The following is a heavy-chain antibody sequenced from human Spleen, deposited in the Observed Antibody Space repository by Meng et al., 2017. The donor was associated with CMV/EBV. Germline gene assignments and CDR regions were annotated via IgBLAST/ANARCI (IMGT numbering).Heavy chain of an antibody. Sequence: SETLSLTCTVSGGSISSNYWNWIRQSPGKGLEWIGNMYYSGSDSYNPSLRSRVTISVDTSKNQVTLKLRSVTAADTALYYCARDLAYCGGDCYSVWGQGTQVTVSS. CDR1: GGSISSNY. D-gene: IGHD2-21*01. CDR2: MYYSGSD. V-gene: IGHV4-59*01. CDR3: ARDLAYCGGDCYSV. J-gene: IGHJ4*02.